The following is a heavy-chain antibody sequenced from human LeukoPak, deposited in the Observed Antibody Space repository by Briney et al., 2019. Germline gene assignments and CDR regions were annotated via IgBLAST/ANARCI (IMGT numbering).Heavy chain of an antibody. CDR3: ARVPSYYYYMDV. J-gene: IGHJ6*03. CDR1: GGSFSGYY. CDR2: INHSGST. Sequence: PSETLSLTCGVYGGSFSGYYWSWIRQPPGKGLEWIGEINHSGSTNYSPSLKSRVTISVDTSKNQFSLRLSSVTAADTAVYYCARVPSYYYYMDVWGKGTTVTVSS. V-gene: IGHV4-34*01.